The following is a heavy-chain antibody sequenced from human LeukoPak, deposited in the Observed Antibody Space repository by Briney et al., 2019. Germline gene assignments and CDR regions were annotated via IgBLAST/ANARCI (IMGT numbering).Heavy chain of an antibody. J-gene: IGHJ4*02. CDR2: INHSGST. CDR3: ARGPLGGAEGY. Sequence: PSETLSLTCAVSGYSISSGYYWGWIRQPPGKGLEWIGEINHSGSTNYNPSLKSRVTISVDTSKNQFSLKLSSVTAADTAVYYCARGPLGGAEGYWGQGTLVTVSS. D-gene: IGHD1-26*01. CDR1: GYSISSGYY. V-gene: IGHV4-38-2*01.